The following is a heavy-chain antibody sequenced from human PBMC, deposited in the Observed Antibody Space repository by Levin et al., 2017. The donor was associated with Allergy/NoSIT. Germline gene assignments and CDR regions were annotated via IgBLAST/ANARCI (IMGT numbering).Heavy chain of an antibody. V-gene: IGHV1-18*01. CDR2: ISAYNGNT. CDR1: GYTFTSYG. CDR3: ARDRIQLWFDAFDY. J-gene: IGHJ4*02. D-gene: IGHD5-18*01. Sequence: GESLKISCKASGYTFTSYGISWVRQAPGQGLEWMGWISAYNGNTNYAQKLQGRVTMTTDTSTSTAYMELRSLRSDDTAVYYCARDRIQLWFDAFDYWGQGTLVTVSS.